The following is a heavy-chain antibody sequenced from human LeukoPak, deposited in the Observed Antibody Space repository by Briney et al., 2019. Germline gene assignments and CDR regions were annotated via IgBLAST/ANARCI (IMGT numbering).Heavy chain of an antibody. CDR2: IYYSGST. D-gene: IGHD3-3*01. V-gene: IGHV4-59*01. CDR1: GGSISSYY. CDR3: ARAEFWSGPPDY. J-gene: IGHJ4*02. Sequence: KPSETLSLTCTVSGGSISSYYWSWIRQPPGKGLEWIGYIYYSGSTNYNPSLKSRVTISVDTSKNQFSLKLSSVTAADTAVYHCARAEFWSGPPDYWGQGTLVTVSS.